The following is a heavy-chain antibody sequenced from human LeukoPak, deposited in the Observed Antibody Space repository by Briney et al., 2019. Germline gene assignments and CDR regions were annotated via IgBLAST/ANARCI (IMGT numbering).Heavy chain of an antibody. CDR3: GRAGGQLLHGFGYFEY. J-gene: IGHJ4*02. CDR2: ISYDGDNK. CDR1: GFTFSRYV. D-gene: IGHD6-13*01. V-gene: IGHV3-30*04. Sequence: PGGSLRLSCTASGFTFSRYVMIWVRQAPGKGLQWMSTISYDGDNKYYVDSVKRRFTLSRHNSKNTLYLQMNSLRAEDTAVYYCGRAGGQLLHGFGYFEYWGQGTLVTVSS.